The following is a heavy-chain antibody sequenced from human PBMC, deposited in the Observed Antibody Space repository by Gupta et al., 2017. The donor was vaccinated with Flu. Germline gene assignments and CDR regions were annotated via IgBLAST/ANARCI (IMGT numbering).Heavy chain of an antibody. Sequence: QVHLMQSGAEVKKPGASVRVSCQASGYTFTSYDIHWVRQATGQGLEWMGKMNPTSGNTGYAQKFQGRVTMTTDTSISTAYMELSSLRSEDTAVYYCARVDSGWYGRYASPMDGGGQGTTVTVSS. CDR2: MNPTSGNT. CDR1: GYTFTSYD. J-gene: IGHJ6*02. V-gene: IGHV1-8*01. CDR3: ARVDSGWYGRYASPMDG. D-gene: IGHD6-19*01.